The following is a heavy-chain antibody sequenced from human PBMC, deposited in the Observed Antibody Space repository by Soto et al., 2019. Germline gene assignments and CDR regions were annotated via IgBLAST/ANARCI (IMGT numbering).Heavy chain of an antibody. CDR2: ISGSGGST. CDR1: GFTFSSYA. J-gene: IGHJ6*03. Sequence: GGSLRLSCAASGFTFSSYAMSWVRQAPGKGLEWVSAISGSGGSTYYADSVKGRFTISRDNSKNTLYLQMNSLRAEDTAVYYCAKDQSSYDFWSGYYPHYYYYYMDVWGKGTTVTVSS. CDR3: AKDQSSYDFWSGYYPHYYYYYMDV. V-gene: IGHV3-23*01. D-gene: IGHD3-3*01.